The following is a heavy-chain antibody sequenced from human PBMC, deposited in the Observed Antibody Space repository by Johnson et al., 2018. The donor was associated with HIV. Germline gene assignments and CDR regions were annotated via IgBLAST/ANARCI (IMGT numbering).Heavy chain of an antibody. CDR2: IKQDGSNK. D-gene: IGHD3-3*01. J-gene: IGHJ3*02. V-gene: IGHV3-7*01. CDR3: ARSFGVTTPGAFDI. Sequence: VQLVESGGDLVQPGGSLRLSCAASGFTFSSYWMSWVRQAPGKGLAWVAKIKQDGSNKYYADSVKGRFTISRDNSKNTLYLQMNSLRVEDTAVYYCARSFGVTTPGAFDIWGQGTMVTVSS. CDR1: GFTFSSYW.